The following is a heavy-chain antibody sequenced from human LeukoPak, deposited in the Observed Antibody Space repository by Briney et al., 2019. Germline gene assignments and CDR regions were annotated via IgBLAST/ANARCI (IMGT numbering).Heavy chain of an antibody. Sequence: ASVKVSCKSSGYTFTSYGISWVRQAPGQGLEWMGWISANSGNTKYAQKVQGRVTMTTDTSTSTAYMELRSLRSDDTAVYYCARDPYSSGWYAYWGQGTLVTVSS. CDR2: ISANSGNT. CDR1: GYTFTSYG. J-gene: IGHJ4*02. V-gene: IGHV1-18*01. CDR3: ARDPYSSGWYAY. D-gene: IGHD6-19*01.